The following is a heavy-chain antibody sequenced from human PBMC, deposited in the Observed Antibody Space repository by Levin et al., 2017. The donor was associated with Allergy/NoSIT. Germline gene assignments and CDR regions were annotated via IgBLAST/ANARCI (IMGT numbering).Heavy chain of an antibody. J-gene: IGHJ4*02. CDR2: IYPGDSDT. V-gene: IGHV5-51*01. CDR3: ARGGVVDTAMVSPFDY. Sequence: KVSCKGSGYSFTSYWIGWVRQMPGKGLEWMGIIYPGDSDTRYSPSFQGQVTISADKSISTAYLQWSSLKASDTAMYYCARGGVVDTAMVSPFDYWGQGTLVTVSS. D-gene: IGHD5-18*01. CDR1: GYSFTSYW.